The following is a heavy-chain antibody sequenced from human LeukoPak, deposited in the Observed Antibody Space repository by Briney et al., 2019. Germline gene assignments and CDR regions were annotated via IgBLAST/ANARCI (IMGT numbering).Heavy chain of an antibody. J-gene: IGHJ4*02. V-gene: IGHV4-59*01. CDR2: IYYSGTT. D-gene: IGHD1-26*01. CDR3: AGSSGTYRSFDY. Sequence: PSETLSLTCTISCGSISSYFWSWIRQPPGKGLEWIGYIYYSGTTDYNPSLKSRVTISVDTSNNQFSLKVSSVTAADTAVYYCAGSSGTYRSFDYWGQGTLVTASS. CDR1: CGSISSYF.